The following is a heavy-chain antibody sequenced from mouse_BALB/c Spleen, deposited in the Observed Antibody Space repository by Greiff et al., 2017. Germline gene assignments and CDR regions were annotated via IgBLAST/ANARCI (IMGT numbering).Heavy chain of an antibody. V-gene: IGHV5-9-3*01. D-gene: IGHD2-1*01. CDR2: ISSGGSYT. CDR1: GFTFSSYA. J-gene: IGHJ2*01. CDR3: ARHGDGNYFFDY. Sequence: EVHLVESGGGLVKPGGSLKLSCAASGFTFSSYAMSWVRQTPEKRLEWVATISSGGSYTYYPDSVKGRFTISRDNAKNTLYLQMSSLRSEDTAMYYCARHGDGNYFFDYWGQGTTLTVSS.